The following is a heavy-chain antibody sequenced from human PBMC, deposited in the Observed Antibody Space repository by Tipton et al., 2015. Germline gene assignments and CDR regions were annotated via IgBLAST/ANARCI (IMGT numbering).Heavy chain of an antibody. Sequence: TLSLTYTVSSDSINKYYWSWIRQPPGKELQWIGYIQYSGGTNYNPSLESRVSMSVDTSKTQFSLEMRSVTATDTAVYYCARARGRHGGLFDSWGQGILVTVSS. D-gene: IGHD4-23*01. CDR1: SDSINKYY. J-gene: IGHJ4*02. CDR2: IQYSGGT. CDR3: ARARGRHGGLFDS. V-gene: IGHV4-59*01.